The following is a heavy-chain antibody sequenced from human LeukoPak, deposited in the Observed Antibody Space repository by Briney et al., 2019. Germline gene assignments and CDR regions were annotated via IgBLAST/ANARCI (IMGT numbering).Heavy chain of an antibody. CDR3: ARVYPATNTALDY. J-gene: IGHJ4*02. CDR1: GGSISGYY. V-gene: IGHV4-59*01. CDR2: IYYSGST. Sequence: SETLSPTCTVSGGSISGYYWSWIRQPPGKGLEWIGCIYYSGSTNYNPSLRSRVTISVDTSKNQFSLKLNSVTAADTAVYYCARVYPATNTALDYWGQGTLVTVSS. D-gene: IGHD3-16*02.